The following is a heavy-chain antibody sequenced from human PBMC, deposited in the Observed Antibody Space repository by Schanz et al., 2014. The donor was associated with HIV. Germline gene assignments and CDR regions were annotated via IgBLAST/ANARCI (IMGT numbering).Heavy chain of an antibody. V-gene: IGHV1-69*01. CDR2: IIPILATA. D-gene: IGHD6-13*01. Sequence: QVQLVQSGAEVKKPGSSVTVSCETSGGTFDTYAINWVRQAPGQGLEWMGGIIPILATAKYAQKFQGRVTITADDSTNTAYMELSSLRSEDTAVYYCARDSPVAAGTLDYWGQGTLVTVSS. CDR3: ARDSPVAAGTLDY. J-gene: IGHJ4*02. CDR1: GGTFDTYA.